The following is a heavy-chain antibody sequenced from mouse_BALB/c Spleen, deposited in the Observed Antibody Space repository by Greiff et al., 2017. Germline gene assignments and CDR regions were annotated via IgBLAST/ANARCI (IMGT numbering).Heavy chain of an antibody. V-gene: IGHV1-7*01. J-gene: IGHJ2*01. Sequence: QVQLQQSGAELAKPGASVKMSCKASGYTFTSYWMHWVKQRPGQGLEWIGYINPSTGYTEYNQKFKDKATLTADKSSSTAYMQLSSLTSEDSAVYYCARLDFDYWGQGTTLTVSS. CDR1: GYTFTSYW. CDR3: ARLDFDY. CDR2: INPSTGYT.